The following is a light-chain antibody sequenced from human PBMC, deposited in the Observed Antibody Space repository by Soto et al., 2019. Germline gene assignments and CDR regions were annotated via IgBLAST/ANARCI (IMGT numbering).Light chain of an antibody. V-gene: IGLV2-8*01. CDR2: EVS. CDR1: SSDVGGYNF. Sequence: QSALTQPPSASGSPGQSVTISCTGTSSDVGGYNFVSWYQQHPGKAPQLMIYEVSKRPSWVPDRFSGSKSGNTASLTVSGLLTEYEADYYCSSYAGSNNHVLFGGGTKLTVL. CDR3: SSYAGSNNHVL. J-gene: IGLJ2*01.